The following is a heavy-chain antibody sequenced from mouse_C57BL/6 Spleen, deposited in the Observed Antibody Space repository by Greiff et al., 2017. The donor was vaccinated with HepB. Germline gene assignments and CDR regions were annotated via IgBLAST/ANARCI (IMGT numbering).Heavy chain of an antibody. CDR1: GYAFTNYL. Sequence: VQLQQSGAELVRPGTSVKVSCKASGYAFTNYLIEWVKQRPGQGLEWIGVINAGSGGTNYNEKFKGKATLTADKSSSNAYMQLSSLTSEDSAVYFCAMWLPHYYAMDYWGQGTSVTVSS. CDR3: AMWLPHYYAMDY. J-gene: IGHJ4*01. CDR2: INAGSGGT. D-gene: IGHD2-2*01. V-gene: IGHV1-54*01.